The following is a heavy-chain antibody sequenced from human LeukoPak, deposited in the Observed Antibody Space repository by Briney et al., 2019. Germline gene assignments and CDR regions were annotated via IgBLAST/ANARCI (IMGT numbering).Heavy chain of an antibody. CDR1: GFTFSSYA. Sequence: PGGSLRLSCAASGFTFSSYAMSWVRQAPGKGLGWVSAISGSGGSTYYADSVKGRFTISRDNSENTVYLQMNSLRAEDTALYFCAKGRAGIASAVDCWGQGTLVTVSS. CDR2: ISGSGGST. CDR3: AKGRAGIASAVDC. J-gene: IGHJ4*02. D-gene: IGHD6-13*01. V-gene: IGHV3-23*01.